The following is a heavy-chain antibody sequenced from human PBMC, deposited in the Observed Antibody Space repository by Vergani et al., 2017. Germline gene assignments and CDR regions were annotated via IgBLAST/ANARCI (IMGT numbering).Heavy chain of an antibody. CDR1: GYTFSNYY. J-gene: IGHJ4*02. CDR2: INPSGGHT. D-gene: IGHD3-9*01. Sequence: QVQVVQSGAEVKKSGASVKVSCKTSGYTFSNYYMHWVRQAPGQGLEWMGIINPSGGHTNYAQKFQGRVTMTRDTSTSTVYMELSSLRSEDTAIYYCARGDYGILTGYRYWGQGTVLTVSA. V-gene: IGHV1-46*03. CDR3: ARGDYGILTGYRY.